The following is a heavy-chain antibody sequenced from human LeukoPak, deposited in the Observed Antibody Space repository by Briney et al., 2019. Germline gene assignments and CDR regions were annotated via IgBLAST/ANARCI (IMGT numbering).Heavy chain of an antibody. J-gene: IGHJ4*02. CDR2: IGGGGGGT. CDR1: GFTFSTYA. CDR3: AKSGRYYYDSSGYSSELFDY. D-gene: IGHD3-22*01. V-gene: IGHV3-23*01. Sequence: GGSLRLSCAASGFTFSTYAMSWVRQAPGKGLEWVSTIGGGGGGTYYADSVKGRFTISRDNSKNTLYLQMNSLRAEDTAVYYCAKSGRYYYDSSGYSSELFDYWGQGTLVTVSS.